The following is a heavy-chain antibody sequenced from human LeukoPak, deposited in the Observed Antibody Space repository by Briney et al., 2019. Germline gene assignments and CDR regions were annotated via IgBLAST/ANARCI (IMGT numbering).Heavy chain of an antibody. CDR1: GYSFTSYW. CDR2: IYPGDSDT. D-gene: IGHD3-22*01. V-gene: IGHV5-51*01. CDR3: ARHGSMIVGEDAFDI. Sequence: GESLKISCKGSGYSFTSYWIGWVRQMPGKGLEWMGIIYPGDSDTRYSPSFQGQVTISADKSISTAYLQWSSLKASDTAMYYCARHGSMIVGEDAFDIWGQGKMVTVSS. J-gene: IGHJ3*02.